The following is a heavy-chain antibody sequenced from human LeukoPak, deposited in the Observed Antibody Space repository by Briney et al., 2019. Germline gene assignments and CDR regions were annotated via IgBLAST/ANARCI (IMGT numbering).Heavy chain of an antibody. V-gene: IGHV3-21*01. J-gene: IGHJ4*02. CDR2: ISSSSSYI. Sequence: PGGSLRLSCAASGFTFSSYSMNWVRQAPGKGREWVSSISSSSSYIYYADSVKGRFTISRDNTKNSLYLQMNSLRAEDTAVYYCARDTRIVGATGDYWGQGTLVTVSS. CDR3: ARDTRIVGATGDY. D-gene: IGHD1-26*01. CDR1: GFTFSSYS.